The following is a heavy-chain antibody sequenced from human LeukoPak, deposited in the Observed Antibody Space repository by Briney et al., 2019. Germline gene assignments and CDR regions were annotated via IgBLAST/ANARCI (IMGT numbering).Heavy chain of an antibody. D-gene: IGHD5-12*01. CDR3: AREAESGSIDY. V-gene: IGHV4-4*07. Sequence: SETLSLTRTVSGGFISSHYWSWIRQPAGKGLESIGRIYTSGSTNYNPSLKSRVPTPVDTSKNQSSLKLSSVPAADTAVYYCAREAESGSIDYWSQGTLVTVSS. CDR1: GGFISSHY. CDR2: IYTSGST. J-gene: IGHJ4*02.